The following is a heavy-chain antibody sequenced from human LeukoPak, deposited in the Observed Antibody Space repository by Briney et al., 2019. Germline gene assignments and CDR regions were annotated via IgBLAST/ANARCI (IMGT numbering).Heavy chain of an antibody. CDR2: VHLNGAT. Sequence: PSETLSLTCAVSGGSILSTNWWSWVRQPPGKGLEWIGEVHLNGATNYNPSVEGRVTMSIDKSKNHLSLEVISVTAADTAVYYCAREEYRSSWREYNWFDPWGQGTLVTVSS. J-gene: IGHJ5*02. CDR3: AREEYRSSWREYNWFDP. V-gene: IGHV4-4*02. CDR1: GGSILSTNW. D-gene: IGHD6-13*01.